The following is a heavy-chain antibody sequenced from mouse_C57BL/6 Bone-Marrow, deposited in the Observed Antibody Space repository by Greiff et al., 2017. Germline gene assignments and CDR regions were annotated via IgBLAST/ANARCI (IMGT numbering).Heavy chain of an antibody. CDR1: GYTFTDYY. CDR2: IFPGSGST. V-gene: IGHV1-75*01. J-gene: IGHJ4*01. CDR3: ARSWGLRRLYYAMDY. Sequence: QVQLKQSGPELVKPGASVKISCKASGYTFTDYYINWVKQRPGQGLEWIGWIFPGSGSTYYNEKFKGKATLTVDKSSSTAYMLLSSLTSEDSAVYFCARSWGLRRLYYAMDYWGQGTSVTVSS. D-gene: IGHD2-4*01.